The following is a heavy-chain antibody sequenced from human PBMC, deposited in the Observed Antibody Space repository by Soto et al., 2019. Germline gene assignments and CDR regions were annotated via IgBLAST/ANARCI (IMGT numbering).Heavy chain of an antibody. J-gene: IGHJ6*02. CDR2: IDPSDSYT. Sequence: GEFLKISCNGSGYSFTSYWISWVRQMPWKGLEWMGRIDPSDSYTNYSPSFQGHVTISADKSISTAYLQWSSLKASDTAMYYCARLPADSPRYGMDVWGQGTTVTVSS. D-gene: IGHD6-13*01. CDR3: ARLPADSPRYGMDV. V-gene: IGHV5-10-1*01. CDR1: GYSFTSYW.